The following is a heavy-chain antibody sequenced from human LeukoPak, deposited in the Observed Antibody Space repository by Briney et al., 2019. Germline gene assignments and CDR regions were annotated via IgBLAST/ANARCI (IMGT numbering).Heavy chain of an antibody. CDR1: GFTLSSYG. CDR3: AKVVSDIVATSIFDY. V-gene: IGHV3-30*18. D-gene: IGHD5-12*01. CDR2: ISYDGSNK. Sequence: GGSLRLSCAASGFTLSSYGMHWVRQAPGKGLEWVAVISYDGSNKYYADSVKGRFTISRDNSKNTLYLQMNSLRAEDTAVYYCAKVVSDIVATSIFDYWGQGTLVTVSS. J-gene: IGHJ4*02.